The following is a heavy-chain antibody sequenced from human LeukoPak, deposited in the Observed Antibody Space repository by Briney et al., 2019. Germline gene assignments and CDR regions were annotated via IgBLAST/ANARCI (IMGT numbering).Heavy chain of an antibody. CDR3: VKGAFPTAMVTPYFDY. D-gene: IGHD5-18*01. Sequence: GGSLRLSCAGSRFTFGSYAMSWVRQAPGKGLQWVSTISGRGTDTYYADSVKGRFIISRDNSNSTLSLQMSSLRAEDTAVYYCVKGAFPTAMVTPYFDYWGQGALVTVSS. CDR2: ISGRGTDT. V-gene: IGHV3-23*01. CDR1: RFTFGSYA. J-gene: IGHJ4*02.